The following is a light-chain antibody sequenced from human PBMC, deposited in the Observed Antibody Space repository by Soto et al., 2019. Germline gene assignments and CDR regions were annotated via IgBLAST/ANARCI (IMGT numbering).Light chain of an antibody. CDR2: EVT. CDR1: RSDIGSYNS. CDR3: FSYAGSSSWV. Sequence: QSVLTQPASVSGSPGQSITISCTGTRSDIGSYNSIAWYQQHPGKAPRVMIFEVTKRPSGISNRFSGSKSGSTASLTISGLRAEDEADYFCFSYAGSSSWVFXGGTKVTVL. V-gene: IGLV2-23*02. J-gene: IGLJ3*02.